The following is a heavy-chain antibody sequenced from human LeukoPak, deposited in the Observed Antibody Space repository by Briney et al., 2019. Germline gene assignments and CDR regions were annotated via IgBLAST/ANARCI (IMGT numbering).Heavy chain of an antibody. J-gene: IGHJ4*02. CDR1: GYTFSGYY. V-gene: IGHV1-2*02. CDR3: ARNLLTGYGFDY. D-gene: IGHD3-9*01. CDR2: INPNSGGT. Sequence: ASVKVSCKASGYTFSGYYIHWVRQAPGQGLEWMGWINPNSGGTNSAQKFQGRATMTRDTSISTVYMELSRLTSDDTAVYYCARNLLTGYGFDYWGQGTLVIVSP.